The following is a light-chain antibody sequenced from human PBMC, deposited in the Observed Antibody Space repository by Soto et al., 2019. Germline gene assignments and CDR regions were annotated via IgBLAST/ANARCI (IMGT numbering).Light chain of an antibody. J-gene: IGLJ2*01. CDR3: SSYTSSSTGV. CDR1: SNDVGRYNL. Sequence: QSALTQPASVSGSPEQSITISCTGTSNDVGRYNLVSWYQQHPGKAPKVMIYEATKRPSGVSNRFSGSKSGNTASLTISGLQAEDEADYYCSSYTSSSTGVFGGGTKLTVL. CDR2: EAT. V-gene: IGLV2-14*02.